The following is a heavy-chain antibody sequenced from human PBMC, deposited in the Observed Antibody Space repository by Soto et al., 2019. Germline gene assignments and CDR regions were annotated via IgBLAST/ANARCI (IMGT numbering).Heavy chain of an antibody. CDR2: INHGGST. V-gene: IGHV4-34*01. Sequence: QVQLQQWGAGLLKPSETLSLTCAVYGGSFSGYYWSWIRQPPGKGLEWIGEINHGGSTNYNPSLKSRVTISVDTAKNQFSLKLSSVTAADTAVYYCARVAIFGVVINYFDYWGQGTLVTVSS. J-gene: IGHJ4*02. CDR1: GGSFSGYY. CDR3: ARVAIFGVVINYFDY. D-gene: IGHD3-3*01.